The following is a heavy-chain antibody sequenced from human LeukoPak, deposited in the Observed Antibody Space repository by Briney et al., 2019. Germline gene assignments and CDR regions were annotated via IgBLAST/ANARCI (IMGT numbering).Heavy chain of an antibody. Sequence: GGSLRLSCAASGFFFSNYAMTWVRQAPGKGLEWVSGISGSGGSTYYADSVKGRFTISRDNSKNTLYLQMNSLRVEDTAMYFCASVRLPGDAFDIWGQGTRVTVSS. CDR3: ASVRLPGDAFDI. CDR2: ISGSGGST. CDR1: GFFFSNYA. V-gene: IGHV3-23*01. J-gene: IGHJ3*02. D-gene: IGHD5/OR15-5a*01.